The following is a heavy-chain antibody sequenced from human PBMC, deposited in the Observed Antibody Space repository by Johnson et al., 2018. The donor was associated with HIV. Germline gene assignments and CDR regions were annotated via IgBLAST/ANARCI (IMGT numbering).Heavy chain of an antibody. J-gene: IGHJ3*02. CDR1: GFTVSSNY. CDR2: ISSSDSTI. CDR3: ARGTTGQYHYDAFYI. V-gene: IGHV3-11*04. D-gene: IGHD1-14*01. Sequence: QVQLVESGGGLVQPGGSLRLSCAASGFTVSSNYMSWIRQAPGKGLEWVSYISSSDSTIYYADSVKGRFTISRDNAKNSLYLQMNSLRAEDTAVYYCARGTTGQYHYDAFYIWGQGTIVTVSS.